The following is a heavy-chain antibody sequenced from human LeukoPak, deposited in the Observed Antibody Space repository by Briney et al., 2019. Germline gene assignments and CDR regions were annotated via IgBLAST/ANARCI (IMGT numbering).Heavy chain of an antibody. V-gene: IGHV4-61*02. CDR1: GGSISSGSYY. CDR3: ARDYRIAFDI. CDR2: IYTSGST. J-gene: IGHJ3*02. Sequence: SQTLSLTCTGSGGSISSGSYYWSWIRQPAGKGLEWIGRIYTSGSTNYNPSLKSRVTISVDTSKNQFSLKLSSVTAADTAVYYCARDYRIAFDIWGQGTMVTVSS.